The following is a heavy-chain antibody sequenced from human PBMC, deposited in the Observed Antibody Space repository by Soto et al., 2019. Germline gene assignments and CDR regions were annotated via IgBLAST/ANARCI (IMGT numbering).Heavy chain of an antibody. CDR3: AKEMVGGNDAFDI. V-gene: IGHV3-23*01. CDR1: GFTFSSYP. J-gene: IGHJ3*02. CDR2: ISGSGGST. Sequence: PGGSLRLSCAASGFTFSSYPMSWVRQAPGKGLEWVSAISGSGGSTYYADSVKGRFTISRDNSKNTRYLQMNSLRAEDTAVYYCAKEMVGGNDAFDIWGQGTMVTVSS. D-gene: IGHD2-15*01.